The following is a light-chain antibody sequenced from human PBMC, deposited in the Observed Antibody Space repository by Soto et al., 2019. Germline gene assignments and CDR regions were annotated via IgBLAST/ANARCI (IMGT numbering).Light chain of an antibody. Sequence: DIQMTQSPSSLSASVGDRVTISCQASQDISNYLNWYQQKPGKAPKLLIYDASTLESGVPSRFSGTGSGTEFTFSITSLQPEDFGTYYCQQCYMGWTFGQGTKVDIK. CDR3: QQCYMGWT. CDR1: QDISNY. V-gene: IGKV1-33*01. J-gene: IGKJ1*01. CDR2: DAS.